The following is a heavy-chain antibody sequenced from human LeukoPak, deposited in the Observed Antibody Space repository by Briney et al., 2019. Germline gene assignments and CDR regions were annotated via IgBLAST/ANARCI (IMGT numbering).Heavy chain of an antibody. CDR2: MSYTGST. J-gene: IGHJ4*02. CDR3: ARYGSGSFDY. Sequence: SETLSLTCTVSGVSINTYSWSWVRQPPGKGLEWIGYMSYTGSTSYNPSLRSRVTISVDKSKNQFSLKLSSVTAADTAVYYCARYGSGSFDYWGQGTLVTVSS. V-gene: IGHV4-59*12. CDR1: GVSINTYS. D-gene: IGHD3-10*01.